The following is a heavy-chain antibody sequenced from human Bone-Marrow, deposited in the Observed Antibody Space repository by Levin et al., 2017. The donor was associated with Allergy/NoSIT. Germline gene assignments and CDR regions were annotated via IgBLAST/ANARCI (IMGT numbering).Heavy chain of an antibody. Sequence: SGESLKISCQGSGSNFGKYWIAWVRQMPGKGLEWMGVIFADDSDTRLSPSFEGQVTISVDTSITSAYLQWTSLQASDSAVYYCARGRGFYTSHTCSVLFDAWGQGTLVTVSS. CDR2: IFADDSDT. J-gene: IGHJ5*02. D-gene: IGHD3-3*01. CDR3: ARGRGFYTSHTCSVLFDA. V-gene: IGHV5-51*01. CDR1: GSNFGKYW.